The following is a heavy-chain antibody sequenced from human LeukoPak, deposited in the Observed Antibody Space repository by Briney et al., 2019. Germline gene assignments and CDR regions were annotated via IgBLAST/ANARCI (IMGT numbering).Heavy chain of an antibody. Sequence: GGSLRLSCAASGFTFSSYAMSWVRQAPGKGLEWVSAISGSGGSTYYADSVKGRFTISRDNSKNTLYLQMNSLRAEDTAVYYCARRGSATVINYYYYYMDVWGKGTTVTISS. V-gene: IGHV3-23*01. CDR2: ISGSGGST. D-gene: IGHD4-23*01. CDR1: GFTFSSYA. CDR3: ARRGSATVINYYYYYMDV. J-gene: IGHJ6*03.